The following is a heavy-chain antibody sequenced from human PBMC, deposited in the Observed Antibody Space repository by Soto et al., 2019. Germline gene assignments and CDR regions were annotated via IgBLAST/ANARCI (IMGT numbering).Heavy chain of an antibody. CDR3: AGRGIAAAGLLFDY. D-gene: IGHD6-13*01. CDR2: ISGSGGST. V-gene: IGHV3-23*01. CDR1: GFTLSSYA. Sequence: GGSLRLSCAASGFTLSSYAMSWVRQAPGKGLEWVSAISGSGGSTYYADSVKGRFTISRDNSKNTLYLQMNSLRSEDTAVYYCAGRGIAAAGLLFDYWGQGTLVTVSS. J-gene: IGHJ4*02.